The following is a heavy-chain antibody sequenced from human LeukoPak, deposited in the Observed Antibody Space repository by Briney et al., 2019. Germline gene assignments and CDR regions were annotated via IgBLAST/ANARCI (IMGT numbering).Heavy chain of an antibody. CDR2: IRSKANSYAT. V-gene: IGHV3-73*01. CDR1: GFTFSGSA. D-gene: IGHD1-26*01. Sequence: GGSLRLSCAASGFTFSGSAMHWVRQASGKGLEWVGRIRSKANSYATAYAASVKGRFTISRDDSKNTAYLQMNSLKTEGTAVYYCTSGIVGAIYDYWGQGTLVTVSS. J-gene: IGHJ4*02. CDR3: TSGIVGAIYDY.